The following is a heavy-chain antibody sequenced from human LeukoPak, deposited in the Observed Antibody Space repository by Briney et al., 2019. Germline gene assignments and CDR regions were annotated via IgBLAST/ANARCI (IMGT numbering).Heavy chain of an antibody. CDR2: IYNRGNT. V-gene: IGHV4-59*01. J-gene: IGHJ3*02. CDR1: GGSISTYY. CDR3: VRALNMAFDI. Sequence: SETLSLTCTVSGGSISTYYWSWIRQPPGKGLEWIGYIYNRGNTNHNPSLKSRVTISVDTSKNQFSLKLTSVTTADTAVYYCVRALNMAFDIWGQGTMVTVSS.